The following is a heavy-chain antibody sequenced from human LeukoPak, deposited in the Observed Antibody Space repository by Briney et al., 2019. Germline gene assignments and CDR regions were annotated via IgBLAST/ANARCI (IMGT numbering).Heavy chain of an antibody. Sequence: PGGSLRLSCAASGFTFSSYWMSWVRQAPGKGLEWVANIKQDGSEKNYVDSVKGRFTISRDNAKNSLYLQMNSLRAEDTAVYYCAKEGAYASGSPLINWGQGTLVTVSS. V-gene: IGHV3-7*03. CDR3: AKEGAYASGSPLIN. CDR2: IKQDGSEK. J-gene: IGHJ4*02. D-gene: IGHD3-10*01. CDR1: GFTFSSYW.